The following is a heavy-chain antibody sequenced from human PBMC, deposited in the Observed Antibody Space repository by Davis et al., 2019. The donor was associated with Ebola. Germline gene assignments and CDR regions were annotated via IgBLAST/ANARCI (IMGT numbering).Heavy chain of an antibody. CDR2: MNPHSGGT. J-gene: IGHJ4*02. CDR1: GYTFTGYH. Sequence: AASVKVSCKASGYTFTGYHMHWVRQAPGQGLEWMGRMNPHSGGTNYAQKFQGRVTMTRENSMSTAYMELSSLRSEDTAVYFCARGGVAYSDLDYWGQGTLVAVSS. D-gene: IGHD2-21*01. V-gene: IGHV1-2*06. CDR3: ARGGVAYSDLDY.